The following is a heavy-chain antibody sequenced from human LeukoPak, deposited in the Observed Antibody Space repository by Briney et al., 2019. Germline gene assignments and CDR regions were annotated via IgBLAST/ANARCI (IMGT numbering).Heavy chain of an antibody. V-gene: IGHV3-11*04. Sequence: GKSLRLSCAASGFTFSDYYMSWIRQAPGKGLEWVSYISSSGSTIYYADSVKGRFTISRDNAKNSLYLQMNSLRAEDTAVYYCARGRQNSGSYSDAFDIWGQGTMVTVSS. CDR1: GFTFSDYY. D-gene: IGHD1-26*01. CDR3: ARGRQNSGSYSDAFDI. J-gene: IGHJ3*02. CDR2: ISSSGSTI.